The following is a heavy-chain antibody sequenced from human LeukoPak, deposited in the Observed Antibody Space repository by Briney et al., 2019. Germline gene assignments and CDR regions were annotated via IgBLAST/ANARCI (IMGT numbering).Heavy chain of an antibody. CDR1: GFTFASYA. CDR2: IGGRDTVGREGSI. V-gene: IGHV3-23*01. Sequence: PGGSLRLSCAASGFTFASYAMSWARQAPGKGLEWVAGIGGRDTVGREGSIYYADSVKGRFSISRDNSKNTLYLQMNSLRVEDTAEYFCAKSNIVVVLAAADKWGQEPWSPSPQ. CDR3: AKSNIVVVLAAADK. J-gene: IGHJ4*01. D-gene: IGHD2-21*01.